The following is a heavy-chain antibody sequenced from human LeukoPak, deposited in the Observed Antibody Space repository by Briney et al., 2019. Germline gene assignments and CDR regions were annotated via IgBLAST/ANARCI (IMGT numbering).Heavy chain of an antibody. D-gene: IGHD4-11*01. CDR3: ARERITVLATTYWYFDL. J-gene: IGHJ2*01. V-gene: IGHV3-21*01. CDR1: GFTFGDYA. Sequence: GGSLRLSCTTSGFTFGDYAVSWFRQAPGKGLEWVSSISSSSGYIYYADSVKGRFTISRDNAKNSLYLQMNSLRAEDTAVYYRARERITVLATTYWYFDLWGRGTLVTVSS. CDR2: ISSSSGYI.